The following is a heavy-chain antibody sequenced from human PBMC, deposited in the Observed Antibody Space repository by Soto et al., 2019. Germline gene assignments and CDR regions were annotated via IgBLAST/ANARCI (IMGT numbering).Heavy chain of an antibody. Sequence: PSETLSLTCTVSGGSISSGGYYWSWIRQHPGKGLEWIGYIYYSGSTYYNPSLKSRVTISVDTSKNQFSLKLSSVTAADTAVYYCARYYYDSSGYYIYYFDYWGQGTLVTVSS. CDR3: ARYYYDSSGYYIYYFDY. V-gene: IGHV4-31*03. D-gene: IGHD3-22*01. CDR2: IYYSGST. CDR1: GGSISSGGYY. J-gene: IGHJ4*02.